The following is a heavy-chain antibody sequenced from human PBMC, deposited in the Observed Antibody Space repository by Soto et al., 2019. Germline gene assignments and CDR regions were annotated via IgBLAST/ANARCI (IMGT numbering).Heavy chain of an antibody. J-gene: IGHJ4*02. V-gene: IGHV3-30*18. CDR3: AKDANIAVASTYFDY. D-gene: IGHD6-19*01. CDR2: ISYDGSNK. Sequence: QVQLVESGGGVVQPGRSLRLSCAASGFTFSSYGMHWVRQAPGKGLEWVAVISYDGSNKYYADSVKGRFTISRDNSKNKLYLQMNSLRAEDTAVYYCAKDANIAVASTYFDYWGQGTLVTVSS. CDR1: GFTFSSYG.